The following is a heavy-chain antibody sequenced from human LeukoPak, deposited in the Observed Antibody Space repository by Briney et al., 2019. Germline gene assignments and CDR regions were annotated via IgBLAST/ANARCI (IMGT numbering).Heavy chain of an antibody. Sequence: SETLSLTCTVSGGSISSYYWSWIRQPPGKGLEWIGYIYYSGSTNYNPSLKSRVTISVDTSKNQFSLKLSSVTAADTAVYYCARGPTPMAAVYFDYWGQGTLVTVSS. J-gene: IGHJ4*02. V-gene: IGHV4-59*01. CDR2: IYYSGST. D-gene: IGHD6-13*01. CDR1: GGSISSYY. CDR3: ARGPTPMAAVYFDY.